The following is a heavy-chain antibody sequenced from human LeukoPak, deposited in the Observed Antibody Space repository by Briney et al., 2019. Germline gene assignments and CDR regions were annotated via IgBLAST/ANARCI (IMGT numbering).Heavy chain of an antibody. V-gene: IGHV3-23*01. J-gene: IGHJ6*03. CDR3: ALSRGSGWYYYMDV. CDR1: GFTFSSYE. Sequence: GGSLRLSCAASGFTFSSYEMNWVRQAPGKGLEWVSAISGSGGSTYYADSVKGRFTISRDNSKNTLYLQMNSLRAEDTAVYYCALSRGSGWYYYMDVWGKGTTVTVSS. D-gene: IGHD6-19*01. CDR2: ISGSGGST.